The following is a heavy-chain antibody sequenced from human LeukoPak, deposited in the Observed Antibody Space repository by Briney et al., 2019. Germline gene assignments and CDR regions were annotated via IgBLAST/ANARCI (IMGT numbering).Heavy chain of an antibody. J-gene: IGHJ4*02. CDR3: ARASGDIVETATMGSY. Sequence: GALQLSCAASGFTFNSYSMNWVRQAPGKGLEWVSSISSSSSSIYYADSVKGRFTISRDNAKNSLYLQMNSLRAEDTAVYYCARASGDIVETATMGSYWGQGTLVTVSS. V-gene: IGHV3-21*01. CDR2: ISSSSSSI. D-gene: IGHD5-18*01. CDR1: GFTFNSYS.